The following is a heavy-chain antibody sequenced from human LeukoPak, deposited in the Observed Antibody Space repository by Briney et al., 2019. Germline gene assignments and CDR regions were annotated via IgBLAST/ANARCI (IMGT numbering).Heavy chain of an antibody. Sequence: GGSLRLSCAASGLTFSSYAMSWVRQAPGKGLEWVSAISGSGGSTYYADSVKGRFTISRDNSKNTLYLQMNSLRAEDTAVYYCAKMPRGYSYDGYFDYWGQGTLVTVSS. CDR3: AKMPRGYSYDGYFDY. D-gene: IGHD5-18*01. V-gene: IGHV3-23*01. CDR2: ISGSGGST. CDR1: GLTFSSYA. J-gene: IGHJ4*02.